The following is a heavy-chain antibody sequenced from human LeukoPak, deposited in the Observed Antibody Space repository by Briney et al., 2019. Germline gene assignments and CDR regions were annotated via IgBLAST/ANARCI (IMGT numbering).Heavy chain of an antibody. V-gene: IGHV4-34*01. CDR2: INHSGST. Sequence: SETLSLTCAVYGGSFSGYYWSWIRQPPGKGLEWIGEINHSGSTNYNPSLKSRVTTSVDTSKNRFSLKLSSVTAADTAVYYCARASDYWGQGTLVTVSS. J-gene: IGHJ4*02. CDR1: GGSFSGYY. CDR3: ARASDY.